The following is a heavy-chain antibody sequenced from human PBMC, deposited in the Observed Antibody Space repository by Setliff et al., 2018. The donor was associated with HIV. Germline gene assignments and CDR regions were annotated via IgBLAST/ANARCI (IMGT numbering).Heavy chain of an antibody. CDR2: IFPNDEK. J-gene: IGHJ4*02. D-gene: IGHD3-3*01. V-gene: IGHV2-26*01. CDR3: ARYNFRRGYWDYFDY. CDR1: GFSLSNTRMG. Sequence: SGPTLVNPTETLTLTCTVSGFSLSNTRMGVSWIRQPPGKALEWLAHIFPNDEKSYSASLKSRVTISEDTSKSQVVLTMTKMDPLDTATYFCARYNFRRGYWDYFDYWGQGTQVTVSS.